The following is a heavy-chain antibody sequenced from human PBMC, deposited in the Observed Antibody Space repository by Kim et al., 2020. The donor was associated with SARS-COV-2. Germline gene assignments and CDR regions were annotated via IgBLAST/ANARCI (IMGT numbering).Heavy chain of an antibody. V-gene: IGHV3-33*08. CDR2: IGHDGKFH. J-gene: IGHJ4*02. Sequence: GGSLRLSCVASGFMFDVFGMHWVRQAPGKGLEWVATIGHDGKFHDYGDSVKGRFTISRDNSKNALYLLVNSLRGEDTAVYYCARDLEMGRYFDYWGQGTLVTVSS. CDR3: ARDLEMGRYFDY. D-gene: IGHD3-3*01. CDR1: GFMFDVFG.